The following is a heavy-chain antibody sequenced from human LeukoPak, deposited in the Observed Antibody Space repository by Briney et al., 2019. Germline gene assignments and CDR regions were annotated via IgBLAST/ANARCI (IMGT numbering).Heavy chain of an antibody. J-gene: IGHJ5*02. Sequence: PLETLSLTCTVSGGSISSYYWSWIRQPPGKGLEWIGYIHTSGSTNYNPSLKSRVTISVDTSKNQFSLKLSSVTAADTAVYYCARRRMLGVSGGCCWFDPWGQGTLVTVSS. V-gene: IGHV4-4*09. CDR3: ARRRMLGVSGGCCWFDP. CDR1: GGSISSYY. CDR2: IHTSGST. D-gene: IGHD3-16*01.